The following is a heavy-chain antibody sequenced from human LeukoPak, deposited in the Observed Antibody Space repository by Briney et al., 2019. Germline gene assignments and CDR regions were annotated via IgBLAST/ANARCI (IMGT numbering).Heavy chain of an antibody. CDR2: IYYSGST. Sequence: SETLSLTCTVSGGSISSYYWSWIRQPPGKGLEWIGYIYYSGSTNYNPSLKSRVTISVDTSKNQFSLKLSSVAAADTAVYYCARAPYYYMDVWGKGTTVTISS. CDR1: GGSISSYY. V-gene: IGHV4-59*01. J-gene: IGHJ6*03. CDR3: ARAPYYYMDV.